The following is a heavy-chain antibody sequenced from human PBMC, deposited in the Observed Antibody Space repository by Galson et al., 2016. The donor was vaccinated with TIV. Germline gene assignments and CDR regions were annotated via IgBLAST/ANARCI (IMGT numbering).Heavy chain of an antibody. V-gene: IGHV3-33*01. J-gene: IGHJ5*02. Sequence: FLRLSCAASGFSLSDYGMHWVRQAPGKGLEWVAVLWHDGKKKYYADSVNGRFTISRDHARNTLHLQMNGLRAEDSAVYYCARDKMTTTIFGSGFDPWGQGTLVTVSS. CDR2: LWHDGKKK. D-gene: IGHD3-3*01. CDR1: GFSLSDYG. CDR3: ARDKMTTTIFGSGFDP.